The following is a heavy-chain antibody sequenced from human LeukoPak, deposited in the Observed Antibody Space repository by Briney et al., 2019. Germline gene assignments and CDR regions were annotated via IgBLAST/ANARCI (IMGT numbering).Heavy chain of an antibody. CDR1: GGSISTYY. D-gene: IGHD3-10*01. CDR2: IHYTGST. Sequence: SETLSLTCTVSGGSISTYYWSWIRQPPGKGLECIGYIHYTGSTNHNPSLKSRVTISVDTSKSQFSLKLSSVTAADTAIYYCARGGYYGSGNDFRFDPWGQGTLVTVSS. CDR3: ARGGYYGSGNDFRFDP. J-gene: IGHJ5*02. V-gene: IGHV4-59*01.